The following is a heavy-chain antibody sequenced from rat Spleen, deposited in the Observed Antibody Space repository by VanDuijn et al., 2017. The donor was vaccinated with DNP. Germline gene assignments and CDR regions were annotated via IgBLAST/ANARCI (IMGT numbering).Heavy chain of an antibody. J-gene: IGHJ2*01. CDR2: IWAVGTT. CDR1: GFSLRSYG. Sequence: VQLKESGPGLVQPSQTLSLTCTVSGFSLRSYGVIWIRQPPGKGLEWMGVIWAVGTTASNSLLKSRLSITRDTSTSQVFLKMNGLQIEDTATYYCARGGVYYGLFDYWGQGVMVTVSS. CDR3: ARGGVYYGLFDY. V-gene: IGHV2-13*01. D-gene: IGHD1-6*01.